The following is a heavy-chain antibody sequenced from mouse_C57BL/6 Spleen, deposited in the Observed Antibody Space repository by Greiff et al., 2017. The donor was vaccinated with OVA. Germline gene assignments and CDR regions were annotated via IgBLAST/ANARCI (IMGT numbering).Heavy chain of an antibody. V-gene: IGHV5-4*03. J-gene: IGHJ3*01. CDR2: ISDGGSYT. CDR3: ARGGSSYGFAY. D-gene: IGHD1-1*01. CDR1: GFTFSSYA. Sequence: EVMLVESGGGLVKPGGSLKLSCAASGFTFSSYAMSWVRQTPEKRLEWVATISDGGSYTYYPDNVKGRFTISRDNAKNNLYLQMSHLKSKDTAMEYCARGGSSYGFAYWGQGTLVTVSA.